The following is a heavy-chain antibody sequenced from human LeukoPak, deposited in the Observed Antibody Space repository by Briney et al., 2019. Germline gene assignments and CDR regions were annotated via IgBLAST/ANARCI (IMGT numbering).Heavy chain of an antibody. CDR2: ISGSGGST. J-gene: IGHJ4*02. Sequence: GGSLRLSCAASGFTFSSYAMSWVPQAPGKGLEWVSAISGSGGSTYYADSVKGRFTISRDNSKNTLYLQMNSLRAEDTAVYYCANARVLWFGAGAYWGQGTLVTVSS. D-gene: IGHD3-10*01. CDR3: ANARVLWFGAGAY. V-gene: IGHV3-23*01. CDR1: GFTFSSYA.